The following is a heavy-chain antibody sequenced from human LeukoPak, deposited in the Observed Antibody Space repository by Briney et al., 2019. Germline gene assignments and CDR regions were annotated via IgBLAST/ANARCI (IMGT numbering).Heavy chain of an antibody. CDR3: AKDMDYVFDY. V-gene: IGHV3-23*01. J-gene: IGHJ4*02. CDR1: GFTFSSYA. D-gene: IGHD3-10*02. CDR2: ISGSGGST. Sequence: TGGSLRLSCAASGFTFSSYAKSWVRQAPGTGLEWVSAISGSGGSTYYADSVKGRFSISRDNSKNTLYLQMNSLRAEDTAVYYCAKDMDYVFDYWGQGTPVTVSS.